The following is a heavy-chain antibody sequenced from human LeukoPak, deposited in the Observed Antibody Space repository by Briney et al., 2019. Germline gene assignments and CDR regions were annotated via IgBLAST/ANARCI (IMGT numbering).Heavy chain of an antibody. CDR1: AFTFSSYG. CDR3: ARDVGIAVAGVFDY. V-gene: IGHV3-64*01. D-gene: IGHD6-19*01. Sequence: GGSLRLSCAAYAFTFSSYGMHWVRQAPGKGLEYVSGISSNGGSTYYANSVKGRFTISRDNSRNTLYLQMGSLRAEDMAVYYCARDVGIAVAGVFDYWGQGTLVTVSS. CDR2: ISSNGGST. J-gene: IGHJ4*02.